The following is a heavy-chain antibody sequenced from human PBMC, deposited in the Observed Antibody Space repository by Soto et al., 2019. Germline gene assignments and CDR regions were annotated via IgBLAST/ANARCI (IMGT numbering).Heavy chain of an antibody. CDR2: IYSGGST. V-gene: IGHV3-53*01. J-gene: IGHJ6*02. Sequence: GGSLRLSCAASGFTVSSNYMSWVRQAPGKGLEWVSVIYSGGSTYYADSVKGRFTISRDNSKNTLYLQMNSLRAEDTAVYYCARDKKVTTDYYYATDVSGPAPTVTLSS. D-gene: IGHD4-4*01. CDR3: ARDKKVTTDYYYATDV. CDR1: GFTVSSNY.